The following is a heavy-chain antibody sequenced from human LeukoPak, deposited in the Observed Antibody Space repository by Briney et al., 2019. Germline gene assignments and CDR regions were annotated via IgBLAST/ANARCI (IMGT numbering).Heavy chain of an antibody. D-gene: IGHD3-3*01. CDR2: IIPIFGTA. CDR3: ARKRGLDFWSGYHDY. J-gene: IGHJ4*02. CDR1: GGTFSSYA. V-gene: IGHV1-69*13. Sequence: SVKVSCKASGGTFSSYAISWVRQAPGQGLEWMGGIIPIFGTANYAQKFQGRVTITADESTSTAYMELSSLRSEDTAVYYCARKRGLDFWSGYHDYWGQGTLVTVSS.